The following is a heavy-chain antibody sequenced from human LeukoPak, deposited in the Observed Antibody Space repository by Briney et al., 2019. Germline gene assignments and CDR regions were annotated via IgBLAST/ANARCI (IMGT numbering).Heavy chain of an antibody. Sequence: GASVKVSCKASGYTFTSYGISWVRQAPGQGLEWMGWISAYNGNTNYAQKLQGRVTMTTDTSPSTAYMELRSLRSDDTAVYYCARDISRGYCSSTSCYGDFDYWGQGTLVTVSS. CDR1: GYTFTSYG. D-gene: IGHD2-2*01. V-gene: IGHV1-18*01. CDR3: ARDISRGYCSSTSCYGDFDY. J-gene: IGHJ4*02. CDR2: ISAYNGNT.